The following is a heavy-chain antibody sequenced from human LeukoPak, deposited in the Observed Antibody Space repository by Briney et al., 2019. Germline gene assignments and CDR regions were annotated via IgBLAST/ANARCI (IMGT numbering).Heavy chain of an antibody. CDR2: IYYTGNT. CDR1: GVSISSSTYF. J-gene: IGHJ4*02. CDR3: ARAQSVAQPFDY. D-gene: IGHD6-19*01. Sequence: SETLSLTCTVSGVSISSSTYFWGWIRQPPGKGLGWIGSIYYTGNTYYNPSLKSRVTISEDTSKNQFSLKLSSVTAADTAVYYCARAQSVAQPFDYWGQGTLVTVSS. V-gene: IGHV4-39*01.